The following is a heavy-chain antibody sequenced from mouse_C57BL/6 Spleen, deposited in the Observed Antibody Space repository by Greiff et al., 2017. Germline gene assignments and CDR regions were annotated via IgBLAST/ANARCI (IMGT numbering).Heavy chain of an antibody. CDR1: GYTFTGYW. D-gene: IGHD1-1*01. Sequence: VQLQQSGAELMKPGASVKLSCKATGYTFTGYWIEWVKPRPGHGLEWIGEILPGSGSTNYNEKFKGKAKFTADTSSNTAYMQLSSLTTEDTAIYYGARKGVVYYYGSSYDYWGQGTTLTVSS. CDR2: ILPGSGST. J-gene: IGHJ2*01. CDR3: ARKGVVYYYGSSYDY. V-gene: IGHV1-9*01.